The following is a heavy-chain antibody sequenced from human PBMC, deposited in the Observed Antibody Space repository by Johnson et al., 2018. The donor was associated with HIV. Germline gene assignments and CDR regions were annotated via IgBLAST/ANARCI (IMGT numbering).Heavy chain of an antibody. V-gene: IGHV3-20*04. CDR2: INWSGGGT. J-gene: IGHJ3*02. Sequence: VQLVESGGDVVRPGGSLRISCVASGFKLYEYDVSWVRQVPGKGLEWVSGINWSGGGTSYADSVKGRFTVSSDHAKNSLFLQMNSLRAEDTALYYCARAMYYFDTSGYLIRPRAFDIWGQGTVVTVSS. CDR3: ARAMYYFDTSGYLIRPRAFDI. D-gene: IGHD3-22*01. CDR1: GFKLYEYD.